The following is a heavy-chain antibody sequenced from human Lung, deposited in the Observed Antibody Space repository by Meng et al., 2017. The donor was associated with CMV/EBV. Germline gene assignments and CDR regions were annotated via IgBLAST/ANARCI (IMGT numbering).Heavy chain of an antibody. CDR1: GYTYSTYT. J-gene: IGHJ5*02. CDR2: SSTNTGPP. Sequence: VQRLRCRLEWRTPGVSVTVSSKASGYTYSTYTTMWLRQAHGRGLEWMGWSSTNTGPPTYTQGFTGRFAFSLDTSVSTAYLQISSLKAEDTAVYYCARGGNFDPWGQGTLVTVSS. CDR3: ARGGNFDP. D-gene: IGHD2/OR15-2a*01. V-gene: IGHV7-4-1*02.